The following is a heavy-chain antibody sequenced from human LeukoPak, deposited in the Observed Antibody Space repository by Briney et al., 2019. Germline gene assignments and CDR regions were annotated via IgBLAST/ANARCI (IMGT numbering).Heavy chain of an antibody. Sequence: RASVKVSCKASGYTFTSYAMHWVRQAPGQRLEWMGWINAGNGNTKYSQKFQSRVTITRDTSASTAYMELSSLRSEDTAVYYCARVVVVAATRGPFDPWGQGTLVTVSS. V-gene: IGHV1-3*01. D-gene: IGHD2-15*01. CDR1: GYTFTSYA. J-gene: IGHJ5*02. CDR3: ARVVVVAATRGPFDP. CDR2: INAGNGNT.